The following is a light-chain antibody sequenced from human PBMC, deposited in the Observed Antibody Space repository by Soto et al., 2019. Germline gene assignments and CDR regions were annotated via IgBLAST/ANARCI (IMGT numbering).Light chain of an antibody. V-gene: IGLV2-14*01. CDR1: SSDVGGYNY. CDR3: NSYTSKSTGV. Sequence: QSALTQPASVSGSPGQSITISRTGTSSDVGGYNYVSWYQQHPGKAPKLIIYEVSNRPSGVSNRFSGSKSGNTASLTISGLQAEDDADYYCNSYTSKSTGVFGTGTKLTVL. CDR2: EVS. J-gene: IGLJ1*01.